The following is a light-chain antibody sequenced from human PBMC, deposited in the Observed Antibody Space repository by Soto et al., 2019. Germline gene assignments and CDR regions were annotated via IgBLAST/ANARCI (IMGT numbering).Light chain of an antibody. CDR1: SSDVGGYNY. CDR3: SSYTSSSTSTV. Sequence: QLVLTQPASVSGSPGQSITISCTGTSSDVGGYNYVSWYQQHPGKAPKLMIYDVSNRPSGVSNRFSGSKSGNTASLTISGLQAEDEADYYCSSYTSSSTSTVFGTGTKLTVL. J-gene: IGLJ1*01. CDR2: DVS. V-gene: IGLV2-14*01.